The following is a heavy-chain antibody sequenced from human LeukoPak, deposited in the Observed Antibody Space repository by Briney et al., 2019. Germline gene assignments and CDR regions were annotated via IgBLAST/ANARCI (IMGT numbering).Heavy chain of an antibody. D-gene: IGHD1-26*01. J-gene: IGHJ1*01. CDR1: GGTFSSYA. Sequence: SVKVSCKASGGTFSSYAISWVRQAPGQGLEWMGGIIPIFGTANYAQKFQGRVTITADESTSTAYMELSSLRSEDTAVYYCARGGKKWELPPELQHWGRGTLVTVSS. CDR3: ARGGKKWELPPELQH. V-gene: IGHV1-69*13. CDR2: IIPIFGTA.